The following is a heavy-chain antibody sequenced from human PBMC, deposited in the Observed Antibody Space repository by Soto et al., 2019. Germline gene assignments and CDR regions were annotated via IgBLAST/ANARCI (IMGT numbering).Heavy chain of an antibody. Sequence: SETLSLTCTVSGGSVSSYYWSWIRQPPGKGLEWIGYIYYSGSTNYNPSLKSRVTISVDTSKNQFSLKLSSVTAADTAVYYCASMTTVYNWFDPWGQGTLVTVSS. J-gene: IGHJ5*02. CDR1: GGSVSSYY. CDR2: IYYSGST. CDR3: ASMTTVYNWFDP. V-gene: IGHV4-59*02. D-gene: IGHD4-4*01.